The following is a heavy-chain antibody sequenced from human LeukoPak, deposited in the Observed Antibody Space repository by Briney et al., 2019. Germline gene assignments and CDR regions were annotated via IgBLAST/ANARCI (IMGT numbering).Heavy chain of an antibody. CDR2: IYGGGST. J-gene: IGHJ4*02. D-gene: IGHD3-10*01. V-gene: IGHV3-66*01. CDR1: GFTVSSNF. CDR3: ARSMVRGVIRN. Sequence: GGSLRLSCAASGFTVSSNFMAWVRQAPGKGLEWVSVIYGGGSTFYADSVKGRSTISRDNAKNSLYLQMNSLRAEDTAVYYCARSMVRGVIRNWGQGTLVTVSS.